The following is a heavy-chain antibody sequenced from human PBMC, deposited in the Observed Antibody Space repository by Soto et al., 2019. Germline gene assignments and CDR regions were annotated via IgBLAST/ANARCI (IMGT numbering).Heavy chain of an antibody. J-gene: IGHJ4*02. Sequence: EVQLVESGGGLVQPGGSLRLSCSASGFTFSTYWMNWVRKAPGVGLEEVAMINPDGSAKFYVDSVKGRFTISRDNAKNSLFLQMNGLRAEDTAIYYCARDPGWVAFDSWGQGTLVTVSS. CDR3: ARDPGWVAFDS. V-gene: IGHV3-7*03. D-gene: IGHD2-15*01. CDR1: GFTFSTYW. CDR2: INPDGSAK.